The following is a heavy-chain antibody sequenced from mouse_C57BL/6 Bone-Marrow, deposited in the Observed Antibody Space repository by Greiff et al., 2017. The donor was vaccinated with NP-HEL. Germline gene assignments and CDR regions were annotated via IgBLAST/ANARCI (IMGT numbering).Heavy chain of an antibody. D-gene: IGHD1-1*01. Sequence: QVQLKQSGAELARPGASVKLSCKASGYTFTSYGISWVKQRTGQGLEWIGEIYPRSGNTYYNEKFKGKATLTADKSSSTAYMELRSLTSEDSAVYFCARVDYYGKPRYFDVWGTGTTVTVSS. CDR3: ARVDYYGKPRYFDV. J-gene: IGHJ1*03. V-gene: IGHV1-81*01. CDR1: GYTFTSYG. CDR2: IYPRSGNT.